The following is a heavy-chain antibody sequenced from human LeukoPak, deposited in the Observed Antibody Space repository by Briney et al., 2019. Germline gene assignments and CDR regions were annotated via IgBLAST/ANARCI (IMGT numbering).Heavy chain of an antibody. CDR2: INPSGGST. CDR3: ARGYYYDSSGYYHFDY. Sequence: ASVKVSCKASGYTFTGYYMHWVRQAPGQGLEWMGIINPSGGSTSYKQKFQDRVTMTRDTSTSTVYMELSSLRSEDTAVYYCARGYYYDSSGYYHFDYWGQGTLVTVSS. V-gene: IGHV1-46*01. J-gene: IGHJ4*02. CDR1: GYTFTGYY. D-gene: IGHD3-22*01.